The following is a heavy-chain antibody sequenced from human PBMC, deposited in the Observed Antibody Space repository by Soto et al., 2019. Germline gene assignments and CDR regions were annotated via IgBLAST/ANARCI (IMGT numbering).Heavy chain of an antibody. D-gene: IGHD3-22*01. CDR1: GYTFTSYG. CDR2: ISAYNGNT. Sequence: GASVKVSCKASGYTFTSYGISWVRQAPGQGLEWMGWISAYNGNTNYAQKLQGRVTMTTDTSTSTAYMELRSLRSDDTAVYYCARSGHYYDSSGYSGWFDPWGQGTLVTVSS. V-gene: IGHV1-18*01. CDR3: ARSGHYYDSSGYSGWFDP. J-gene: IGHJ5*02.